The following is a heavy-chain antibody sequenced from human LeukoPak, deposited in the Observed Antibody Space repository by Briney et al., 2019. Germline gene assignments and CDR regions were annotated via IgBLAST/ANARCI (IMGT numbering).Heavy chain of an antibody. V-gene: IGHV3-11*04. D-gene: IGHD3-22*01. J-gene: IGHJ4*02. CDR3: ARGWFYDSSGYEINY. CDR2: ISSSGSTI. CDR1: GFTFSDYY. Sequence: GGSLRLSCAASGFTFSDYYMSWIRQAPGKGLEGVSYISSSGSTIYYADSVKGRFTISRDNAKNSLYLQMNSLRAEDTAVYYCARGWFYDSSGYEINYWGQGTLVTVSS.